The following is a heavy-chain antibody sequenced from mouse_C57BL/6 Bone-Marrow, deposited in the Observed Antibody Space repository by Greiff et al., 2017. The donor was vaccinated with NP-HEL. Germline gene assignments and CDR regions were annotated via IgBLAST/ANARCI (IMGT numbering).Heavy chain of an antibody. D-gene: IGHD1-1*01. J-gene: IGHJ1*03. CDR1: GYTFTSYW. V-gene: IGHV1-50*01. CDR2: IDPSDSYT. CDR3: ARAYYYGSPSYWYFDV. Sequence: QVQLQQPGAELVKPGASVKLSCKASGYTFTSYWMQWVKQRPGQGLEWIGEIDPSDSYTNYNQKFKGKATLTVDTSSSTAYMQLSSLTSDDSAVYYCARAYYYGSPSYWYFDVWGTGTTVTVSS.